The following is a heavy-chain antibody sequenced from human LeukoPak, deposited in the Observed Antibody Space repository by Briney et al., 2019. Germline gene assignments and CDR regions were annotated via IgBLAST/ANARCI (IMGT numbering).Heavy chain of an antibody. CDR2: ISWNSGNI. Sequence: GGSLRLSCAASGFTFDDYAMHWVRQAPGKGLEWVSGISWNSGNIGYADSVKGRFTISRDNAKNSLYLQMNSLRAEDTAFYYCAKVQYYDILGGVFDYWGQGTLVTVSS. D-gene: IGHD3-9*01. CDR3: AKVQYYDILGGVFDY. CDR1: GFTFDDYA. J-gene: IGHJ4*02. V-gene: IGHV3-9*01.